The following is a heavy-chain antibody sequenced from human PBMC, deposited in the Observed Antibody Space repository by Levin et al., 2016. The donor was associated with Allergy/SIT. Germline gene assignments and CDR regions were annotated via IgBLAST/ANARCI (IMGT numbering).Heavy chain of an antibody. J-gene: IGHJ6*02. V-gene: IGHV7-4-1*02. CDR1: GYTFTSYA. Sequence: ASVKVSCKASGYTFTSYAMNWVRQAPGQGLEWMGWINTNTGNPTYAQGFTGRFVFSLDTSVSTAYLQISSLKAEDTAVYYCARDKDEGWHYHGMDVWGQGTTVTVSS. CDR2: INTNTGNP. D-gene: IGHD6-19*01. CDR3: ARDKDEGWHYHGMDV.